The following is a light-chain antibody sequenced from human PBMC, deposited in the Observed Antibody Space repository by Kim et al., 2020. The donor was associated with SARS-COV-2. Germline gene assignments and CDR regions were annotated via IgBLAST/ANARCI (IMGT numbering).Light chain of an antibody. CDR1: RSISNY. CDR2: AAS. Sequence: DIQMTQSPSSLSASVGDRVTITCRASRSISNYLNWYQQKPGQAPKLLIYAASSLQSGVPSRFSGSGSGTDFTLTISSLQPEDFATYYCQQSYTTPQLTFGGGTKVDIK. CDR3: QQSYTTPQLT. J-gene: IGKJ4*01. V-gene: IGKV1-39*01.